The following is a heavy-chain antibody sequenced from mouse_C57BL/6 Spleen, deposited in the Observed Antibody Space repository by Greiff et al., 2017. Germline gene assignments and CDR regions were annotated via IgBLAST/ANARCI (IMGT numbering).Heavy chain of an antibody. J-gene: IGHJ3*01. V-gene: IGHV1-72*01. CDR2: IDPNSGGT. CDR1: GYTFTSYW. Sequence: QVQLQQSGAELVKPGASVKLSCKASGYTFTSYWMHWVKQRPGRGLEWIGRIDPNSGGTKYNEKFKSEATLTVDKPSSTAYMQLSSLTSEDSAVYYRARDYYDYPAWFAYWGQGTLVTVSA. D-gene: IGHD2-4*01. CDR3: ARDYYDYPAWFAY.